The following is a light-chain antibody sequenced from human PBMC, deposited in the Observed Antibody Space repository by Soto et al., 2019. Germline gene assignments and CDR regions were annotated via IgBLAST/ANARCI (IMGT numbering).Light chain of an antibody. V-gene: IGKV3-20*01. CDR1: QSVVSTS. J-gene: IGKJ1*01. Sequence: EIVLTQSPGTLSLSPGERATLSCRASQSVVSTSFAWYQQKTGQAPRLLIYGASNRATGIPDRCSGSGFGIDVSLTCSILAPEDFAVYYSQQDVTQPLTFGQGTKVESK. CDR2: GAS. CDR3: QQDVTQPLT.